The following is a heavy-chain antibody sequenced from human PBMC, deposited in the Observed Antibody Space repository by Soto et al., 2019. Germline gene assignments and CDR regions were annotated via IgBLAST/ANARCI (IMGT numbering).Heavy chain of an antibody. J-gene: IGHJ6*03. CDR1: GYTFTSYG. D-gene: IGHD6-13*01. CDR3: ARSGGIAAAGPPNYDYYYMDV. CDR2: ISAYNGNT. Sequence: QVQLVQSGAEVKKPGASVKVSCKASGYTFTSYGISWVRQAPGQGLEWMGWISAYNGNTNHAQKLQGRDTMTTDTAASTAYMELRSLRSDDTAVYYCARSGGIAAAGPPNYDYYYMDVWGKGTTVTVSS. V-gene: IGHV1-18*01.